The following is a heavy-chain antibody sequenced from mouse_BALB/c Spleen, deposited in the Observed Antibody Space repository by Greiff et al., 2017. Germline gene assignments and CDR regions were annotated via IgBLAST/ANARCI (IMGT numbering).Heavy chain of an antibody. CDR1: GYTFTSYW. D-gene: IGHD2-2*01. CDR2: IFPGTGTT. CDR3: ARRYYGYDGFAY. Sequence: QVQLQQSGAELVKPGASVKLSCKTSGYTFTSYWIQWVKQRPGQGLGWIGEIFPGTGTTYYNEKFKGKATLTIDTSSSTAYMQLSSLTSEDSAVYFCARRYYGYDGFAYWGQGTLVTVSA. J-gene: IGHJ3*01. V-gene: IGHV1S132*01.